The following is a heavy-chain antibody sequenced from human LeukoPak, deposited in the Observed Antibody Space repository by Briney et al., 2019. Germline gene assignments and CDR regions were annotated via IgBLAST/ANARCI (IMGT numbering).Heavy chain of an antibody. V-gene: IGHV5-51*01. CDR3: ARLDWVDTAMVTFDY. CDR2: IYPGDSDT. J-gene: IGHJ4*02. Sequence: GESLKISCKGSGYSFTSYWIGWVRQMPGKGLEWMGIIYPGDSDTRYNPSFQGQVTISADKSISTAYLQWSSLKASDTAMYYCARLDWVDTAMVTFDYWGQGTLVTVSS. D-gene: IGHD5-18*01. CDR1: GYSFTSYW.